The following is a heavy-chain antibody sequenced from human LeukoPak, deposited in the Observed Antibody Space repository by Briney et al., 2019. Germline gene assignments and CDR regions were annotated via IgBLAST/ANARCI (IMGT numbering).Heavy chain of an antibody. CDR1: GGSFSGYY. V-gene: IGHV4-34*01. Sequence: SETLSLTCAVYGGSFSGYYWSWIRQPPGKGLEWIGEINHSGSTNYNPSLKSRVTISVDTSKNQFSLKLSSVTAADTAVYYCRTGIGCYDSSGCWIYYYYYGMDVWGQGTTVTVSS. D-gene: IGHD3-22*01. CDR2: INHSGST. J-gene: IGHJ6*02. CDR3: RTGIGCYDSSGCWIYYYYYGMDV.